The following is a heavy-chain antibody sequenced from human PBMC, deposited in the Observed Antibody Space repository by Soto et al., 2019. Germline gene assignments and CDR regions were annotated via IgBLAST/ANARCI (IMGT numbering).Heavy chain of an antibody. Sequence: EVQLLESGGGLVQPGGSLRLSCAVSGFTFSSYAMSWVRQAPGKGLDWVAAITSRGGGTYYAGSVTGRFTISRDNSPNTLYLQMNSLRAEDTAIYYCARGDRSSGWNPWGLGTLVTVSS. V-gene: IGHV3-23*01. CDR2: ITSRGGGT. CDR1: GFTFSSYA. D-gene: IGHD6-19*01. CDR3: ARGDRSSGWNP. J-gene: IGHJ5*02.